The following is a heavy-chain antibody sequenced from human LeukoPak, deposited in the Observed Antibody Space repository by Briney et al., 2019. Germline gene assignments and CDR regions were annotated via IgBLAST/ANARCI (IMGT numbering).Heavy chain of an antibody. D-gene: IGHD2-15*01. Sequence: SVKVSCKASGGTFSSYAISWVRQAPGQGLEWMGGIIPIFGTANYAQKFQGRVTITADISTSTAYMELSSLRSEDTAVYYCARDRCRGGSCYAQYNWFDPWGQGTLVTVSS. V-gene: IGHV1-69*06. CDR1: GGTFSSYA. CDR3: ARDRCRGGSCYAQYNWFDP. J-gene: IGHJ5*02. CDR2: IIPIFGTA.